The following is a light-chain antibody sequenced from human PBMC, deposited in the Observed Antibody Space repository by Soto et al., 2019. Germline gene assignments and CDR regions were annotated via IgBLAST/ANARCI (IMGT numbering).Light chain of an antibody. CDR2: EVS. CDR3: SSYAGSNNFV. V-gene: IGLV2-8*01. CDR1: NSDVGGYNY. Sequence: QSALTQPPSASGSPGQSVTISCTGSNSDVGGYNYVSWYQQYPGKAPKLIIYEVSQRPSGVPDRFSGSKSGNTASLTVSGLQAEGEADYYCSSYAGSNNFVFGTGTKVTVL. J-gene: IGLJ1*01.